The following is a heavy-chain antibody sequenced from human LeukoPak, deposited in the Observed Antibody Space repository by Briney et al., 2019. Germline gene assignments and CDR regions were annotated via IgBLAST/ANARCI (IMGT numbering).Heavy chain of an antibody. J-gene: IGHJ4*02. CDR2: IYYSGST. Sequence: PSETLSLTCTVSGGSISSSSYYWGWIRQPPGKGLEWIGSIYYSGSTYYNPSLKSRVTISVDTSKNQFSLKLSSVTAADTAVYYCARDVFGRDYWGQGTLVTASS. CDR3: ARDVFGRDY. V-gene: IGHV4-39*07. CDR1: GGSISSSSYY. D-gene: IGHD1-26*01.